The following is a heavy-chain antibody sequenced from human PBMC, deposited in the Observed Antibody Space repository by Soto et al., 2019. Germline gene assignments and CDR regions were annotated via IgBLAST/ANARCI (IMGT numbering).Heavy chain of an antibody. CDR3: GRRIVSTETFDY. CDR2: VYYTGIA. CDR1: GGSLTSYY. J-gene: IGHJ4*02. Sequence: QVQLQESGPGLVKPSETLSLTCTVSGGSLTSYYWSWIRQPPGKGLEWIGFVYYTGIARYNPSLKSRVTISVDTSKNQFSLKLTSVTAADTAIYYCGRRIVSTETFDYWGQGTLVTVSS. V-gene: IGHV4-59*08. D-gene: IGHD5-12*01.